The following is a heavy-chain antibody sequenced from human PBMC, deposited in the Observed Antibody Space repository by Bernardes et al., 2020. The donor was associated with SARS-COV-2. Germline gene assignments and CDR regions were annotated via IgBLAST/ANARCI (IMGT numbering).Heavy chain of an antibody. D-gene: IGHD6-25*01. J-gene: IGHJ6*02. V-gene: IGHV1-2*02. CDR2: INPNSGGT. CDR1: GYTFIDYY. Sequence: ASVKVSCKASGYTFIDYYIHWVRQAPGQGLEWMGWINPNSGGTNYAQKFQGRVTMTRDTSISTAYMELSRLRSDDTAMYYCASLRSSVALYGFDVWGQGTPVTVSS. CDR3: ASLRSSVALYGFDV.